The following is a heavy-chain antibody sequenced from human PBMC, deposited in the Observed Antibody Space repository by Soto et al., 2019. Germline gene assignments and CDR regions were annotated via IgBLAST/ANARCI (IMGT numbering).Heavy chain of an antibody. CDR2: IYYSGST. CDR1: GGSISSGGYY. D-gene: IGHD3-9*01. V-gene: IGHV4-31*03. J-gene: IGHJ4*02. Sequence: PSETLSLTCTVSGGSISSGGYYWSWIRQHPGKGLEWIGYIYYSGSTYYNPSLKSRVTISVDTSKNQFSLKLSSVTAADTAVYYCARGGSDPDILTGYYTVPLGRLDYWGQGTLVTVSS. CDR3: ARGGSDPDILTGYYTVPLGRLDY.